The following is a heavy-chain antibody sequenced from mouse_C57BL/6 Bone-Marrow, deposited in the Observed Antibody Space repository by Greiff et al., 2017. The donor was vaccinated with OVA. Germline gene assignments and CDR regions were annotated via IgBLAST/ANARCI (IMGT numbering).Heavy chain of an antibody. CDR1: GYAFSSSW. D-gene: IGHD4-1*01. CDR3: ARVSGTGTFDY. CDR2: IYPGDGDT. Sequence: QVQLQQSGPELVKPGASVKISCKASGYAFSSSWMNWVKQRPGKGLEWIGRIYPGDGDTNYNGKFKGKATLTADKSSSTAYMQLSSLTSEDSAVYFCARVSGTGTFDYWGQGTTLTVSS. J-gene: IGHJ2*01. V-gene: IGHV1-82*01.